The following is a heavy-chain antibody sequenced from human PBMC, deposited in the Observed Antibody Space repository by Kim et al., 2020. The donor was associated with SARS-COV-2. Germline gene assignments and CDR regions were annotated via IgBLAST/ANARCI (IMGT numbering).Heavy chain of an antibody. CDR1: GGSISSSSYY. Sequence: SETLSLTCTVSGGSISSSSYYWGWIRQPPGKGLEWIGSIYYSGSTYYNPSLKSRVTISLDTSKNQFSLKLSSVTAADTAVYYCARGKGSSWYINNWFDPWGQGTLVTVSS. D-gene: IGHD6-13*01. CDR2: IYYSGST. V-gene: IGHV4-39*07. J-gene: IGHJ5*02. CDR3: ARGKGSSWYINNWFDP.